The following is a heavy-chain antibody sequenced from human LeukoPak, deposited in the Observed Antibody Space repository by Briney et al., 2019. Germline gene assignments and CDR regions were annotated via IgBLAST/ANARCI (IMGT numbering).Heavy chain of an antibody. Sequence: SETLSLTCTVSGGSISSYYWSWIRQPPGKGLEGIGYIYYSGSTNYNPSLKSRVTMSVDTSKNQFSLKLSSVTAADTAVYYCARAGYCTHGVCYSYYYYYMDVWGKGTTVTVSS. V-gene: IGHV4-59*12. CDR3: ARAGYCTHGVCYSYYYYYMDV. CDR1: GGSISSYY. D-gene: IGHD2-8*01. J-gene: IGHJ6*03. CDR2: IYYSGST.